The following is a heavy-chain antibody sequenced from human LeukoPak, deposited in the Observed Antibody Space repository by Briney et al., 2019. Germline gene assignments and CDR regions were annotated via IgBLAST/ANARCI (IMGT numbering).Heavy chain of an antibody. Sequence: SVKVSCKASGGTFSSYAISWVRQAPGQGLEWMGGIIPIFGTANYSQKFQGRVTITTDESTSTAYMELSSLRSEDTAVYYCARPSSYYDSSGLENWGQGTLVTVSS. V-gene: IGHV1-69*05. CDR2: IIPIFGTA. D-gene: IGHD3-22*01. J-gene: IGHJ4*02. CDR1: GGTFSSYA. CDR3: ARPSSYYDSSGLEN.